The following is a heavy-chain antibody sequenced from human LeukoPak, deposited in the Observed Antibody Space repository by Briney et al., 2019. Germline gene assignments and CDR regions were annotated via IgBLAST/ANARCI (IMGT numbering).Heavy chain of an antibody. J-gene: IGHJ5*02. CDR2: IYYSGST. Sequence: PSETLSLTCTVSGGSISSYYWSWIRQPPGKGLEWIGYIYYSGSTNYNPSLKSRVTISVDTSKNQFSLKLNSVTAADTAVYYCARESGSYLWRSWLNPWGQGTLVTVSS. D-gene: IGHD3-16*01. CDR3: ARESGSYLWRSWLNP. V-gene: IGHV4-59*01. CDR1: GGSISSYY.